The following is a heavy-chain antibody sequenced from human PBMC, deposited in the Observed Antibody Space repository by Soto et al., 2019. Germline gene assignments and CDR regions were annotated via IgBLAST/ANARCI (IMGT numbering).Heavy chain of an antibody. CDR1: GGSISSYY. J-gene: IGHJ4*02. D-gene: IGHD4-17*01. Sequence: PSETLSLTCTVSGGSISSYYWSWIRQPPGKGLEWIGYIYYSGSTNYNPSLKSRVTISVDTSKNQFSLKLGSVTAADTAVYYCARAYGDYVFDYWGQGTLVTVSS. CDR2: IYYSGST. CDR3: ARAYGDYVFDY. V-gene: IGHV4-59*01.